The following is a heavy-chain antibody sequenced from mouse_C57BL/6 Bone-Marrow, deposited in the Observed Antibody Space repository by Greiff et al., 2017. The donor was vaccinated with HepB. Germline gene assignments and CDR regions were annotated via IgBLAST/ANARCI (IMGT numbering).Heavy chain of an antibody. CDR3: ARKSYGGFAY. D-gene: IGHD1-1*01. Sequence: VKLQQSGPELVKPGASVKISCKASGYAFSSSWMNWVKQRPGKGLEWIGRIYPGDGDTNYNGKFKGKATLTADKSSSTAYMQLSSLTSEDSAVYFCARKSYGGFAYWGQGTLVTVSA. J-gene: IGHJ3*01. CDR2: IYPGDGDT. CDR1: GYAFSSSW. V-gene: IGHV1-82*01.